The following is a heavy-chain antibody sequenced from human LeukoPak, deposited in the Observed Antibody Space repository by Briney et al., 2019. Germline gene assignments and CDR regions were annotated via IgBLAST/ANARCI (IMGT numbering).Heavy chain of an antibody. Sequence: PGGSLRLSCAASGFTFSSYGMHWVRQAPGKGLEWVAFIRYDGSNKYYADSVKGRFTISRDNSKNTLYLQMNSLRAEDTAVYYCARDSLGSGSYYSEGYFDYWGQGTLVTVSS. CDR1: GFTFSSYG. J-gene: IGHJ4*02. CDR3: ARDSLGSGSYYSEGYFDY. V-gene: IGHV3-30*02. D-gene: IGHD3-10*01. CDR2: IRYDGSNK.